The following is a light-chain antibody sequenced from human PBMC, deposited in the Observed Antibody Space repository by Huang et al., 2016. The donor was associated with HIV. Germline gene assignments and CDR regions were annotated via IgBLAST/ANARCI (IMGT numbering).Light chain of an antibody. CDR2: TAS. J-gene: IGKJ1*01. CDR1: QNITKS. Sequence: DIQMTQSPPSLSASVGDRVTFTCRANQNITKSLNWYQQKPGKAPKLLSYTASTLESGVPSRFSGGGSGSRFTLNITNLQPEDFATYYCQQSFGVPRTFG. CDR3: QQSFGVPRT. V-gene: IGKV1-39*01.